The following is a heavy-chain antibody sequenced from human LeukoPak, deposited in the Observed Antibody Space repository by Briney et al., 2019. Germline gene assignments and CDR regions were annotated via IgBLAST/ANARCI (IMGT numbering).Heavy chain of an antibody. CDR2: ISNDGRGT. CDR1: GFIFNNYG. Sequence: PGGSLRLSCAAYGFIFNNYGLMWFRQAPGKGLEWISDISNDGRGTNYAGLVKSRFTISRDNAKTTLFLQTNSLRAEDTALYYCAKGSSGYLVDLWGQGTLVTVST. CDR3: AKGSSGYLVDL. D-gene: IGHD3-22*01. V-gene: IGHV3-23*01. J-gene: IGHJ5*02.